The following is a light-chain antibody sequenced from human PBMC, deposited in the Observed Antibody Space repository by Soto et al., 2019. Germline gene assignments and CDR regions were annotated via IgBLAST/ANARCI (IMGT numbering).Light chain of an antibody. CDR2: DAS. V-gene: IGKV1-5*01. CDR3: EPRSNWIT. Sequence: EIPLPQSHASLSASVGDRFTITCRASHSINDWLAWYQQKPGKAPKLLIYDASSLESGVPSRFSGSGSGTEFTLTINSLQSEDFAVYFCEPRSNWITVGQGTRLEVK. CDR1: HSINDW. J-gene: IGKJ5*01.